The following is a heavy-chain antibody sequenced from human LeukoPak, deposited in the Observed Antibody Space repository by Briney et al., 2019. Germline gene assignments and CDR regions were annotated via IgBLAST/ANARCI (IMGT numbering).Heavy chain of an antibody. CDR2: INGDGGTT. D-gene: IGHD3-16*02. J-gene: IGHJ4*02. V-gene: IGHV3-43*02. CDR3: AKDDYDYVWGNYRPPDY. CDR1: GFTFDDYD. Sequence: PGGSLRLSCAASGFTFDDYDMHCVRQAPGKGLEWVSLINGDGGTTYYADSVKGRFTISRDNSKNSLYLQMNSLRTEDTALYYCAKDDYDYVWGNYRPPDYWGQGTLVTVSS.